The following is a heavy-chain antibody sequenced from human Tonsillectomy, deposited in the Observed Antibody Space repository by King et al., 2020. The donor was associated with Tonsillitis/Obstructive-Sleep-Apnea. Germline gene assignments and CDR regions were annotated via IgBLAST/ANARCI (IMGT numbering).Heavy chain of an antibody. CDR3: AGGIAAAGNAFDI. V-gene: IGHV3-30*03. Sequence: VQLVESGGGVVQPGRSLRLSCAASGFTFSSYGMHWVRQAPGKGLEWVAVISYDGSNKYYADSVKGRFTISRDNSKNTLYLQMNSLRAEDTAVYYCAGGIAAAGNAFDIWGQGTMVTVSS. J-gene: IGHJ3*02. CDR2: ISYDGSNK. CDR1: GFTFSSYG. D-gene: IGHD6-13*01.